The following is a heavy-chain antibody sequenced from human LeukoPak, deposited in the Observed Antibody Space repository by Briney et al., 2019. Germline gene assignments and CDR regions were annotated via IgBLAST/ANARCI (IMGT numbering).Heavy chain of an antibody. J-gene: IGHJ4*02. CDR2: ISYDGSNK. CDR3: AKEVAYGSGSYFDY. V-gene: IGHV3-30*18. Sequence: PGGSLRLSCAASGFTFSSYGMHWVRQAPGKGLEWVAVISYDGSNKYYADSVKGRFTISRDNSKNTLYLQMNSLRAEDTAVYYCAKEVAYGSGSYFDYWGQGTLVTVSS. D-gene: IGHD3-10*01. CDR1: GFTFSSYG.